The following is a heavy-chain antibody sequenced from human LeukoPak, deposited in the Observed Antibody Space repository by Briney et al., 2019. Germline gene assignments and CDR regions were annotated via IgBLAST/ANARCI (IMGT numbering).Heavy chain of an antibody. CDR3: ASSQGYCSSTSCGFWFDP. V-gene: IGHV1-8*01. Sequence: ASVKVSCKASGGTFNSYVFTWVRQATGQGLEWMGWMNPNSGNTSYAQKFQGRVTMTRNTSISTAYTELSSLRSEDTAVYYCASSQGYCSSTSCGFWFDPWGQGTLVTVSS. J-gene: IGHJ5*02. CDR1: GGTFNSYV. D-gene: IGHD2-2*01. CDR2: MNPNSGNT.